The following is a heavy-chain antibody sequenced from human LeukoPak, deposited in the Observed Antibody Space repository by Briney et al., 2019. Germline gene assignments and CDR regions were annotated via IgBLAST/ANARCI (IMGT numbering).Heavy chain of an antibody. CDR3: ARVRVRAVIITYYYYGMDV. V-gene: IGHV3-30*04. CDR1: GFTFSSYA. J-gene: IGHJ6*02. CDR2: ISYDGGDK. D-gene: IGHD3-10*01. Sequence: GGSLRLSCAASGFTFSSYAMHWVRQAPGKGLQWVAVISYDGGDKYYANSVKGRFTISRDNSKNTLYLQMNRLRPDDTAVYYCARVRVRAVIITYYYYGMDVWGQGTTVTVSS.